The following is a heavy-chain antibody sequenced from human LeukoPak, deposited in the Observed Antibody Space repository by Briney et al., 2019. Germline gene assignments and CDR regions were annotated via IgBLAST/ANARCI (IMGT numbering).Heavy chain of an antibody. CDR3: ARGDYYYYYMDV. J-gene: IGHJ6*03. V-gene: IGHV3-23*01. CDR1: GFTFSSYA. CDR2: ISGSGGST. Sequence: GGSLRLSCAASGFTFSSYAMSWVRQAPGKGLEWVSAISGSGGSTYYADSVKGRFTISRDNAKNSLYLQMNSLRAEDTAVYYCARGDYYYYYMDVWGKGTTVTVSS.